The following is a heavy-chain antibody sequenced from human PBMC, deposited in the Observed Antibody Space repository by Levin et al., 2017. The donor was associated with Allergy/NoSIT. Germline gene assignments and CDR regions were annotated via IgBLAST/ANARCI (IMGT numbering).Heavy chain of an antibody. CDR3: AKANYDILTGYLDY. D-gene: IGHD3-9*01. CDR2: ISWNSGSI. V-gene: IGHV3-9*01. CDR1: GFTFDDYA. J-gene: IGHJ4*02. Sequence: GGSLRLSCAASGFTFDDYAMHWVRQAPGKGLEWVSGISWNSGSIGYADSVKGRFTISRDNAKNSLYLQMNSLRAEDTALYYCAKANYDILTGYLDYWGQGTLVTVS.